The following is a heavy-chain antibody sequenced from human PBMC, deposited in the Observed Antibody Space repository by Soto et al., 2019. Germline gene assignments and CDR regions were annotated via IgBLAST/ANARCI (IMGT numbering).Heavy chain of an antibody. CDR2: IIPIFGTA. CDR3: ARDSQAKPSNIVVVPAAPRKDYYYYGMDV. CDR1: GGTFSSYA. Sequence: ASVKVSCKASGGTFSSYAISWVRQAPGQGLEWMGGIIPIFGTANYAQKFQGRVTITADESTSTAYMELSSLRSEDTAVYYCARDSQAKPSNIVVVPAAPRKDYYYYGMDVWGQGTTVTVSS. D-gene: IGHD2-2*01. V-gene: IGHV1-69*13. J-gene: IGHJ6*02.